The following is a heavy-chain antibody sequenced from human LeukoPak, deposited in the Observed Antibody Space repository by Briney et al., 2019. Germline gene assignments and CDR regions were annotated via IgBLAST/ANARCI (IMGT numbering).Heavy chain of an antibody. D-gene: IGHD3-22*01. CDR3: ARAVTMIVPTGRYYYYYMDV. Sequence: SETLSLTCTVSGYSISSGYYWGWIRQPPGKGLEWIGSIYHSGSTNYNPSLKSRVTISVDTSKNQFSLKLSSVTAADTAVYYCARAVTMIVPTGRYYYYYMDVWGKGTTVTVSS. CDR2: IYHSGST. J-gene: IGHJ6*03. V-gene: IGHV4-38-2*02. CDR1: GYSISSGYY.